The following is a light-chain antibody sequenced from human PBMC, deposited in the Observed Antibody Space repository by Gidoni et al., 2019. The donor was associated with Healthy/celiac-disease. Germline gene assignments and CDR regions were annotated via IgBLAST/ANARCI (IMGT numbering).Light chain of an antibody. J-gene: IGKJ2*01. Sequence: VLTQSPLSLPVTPGEPASISCRSSQSLLHSNGYNYLDWYLQKQGQSPQLLIYLGSNRASGAPDRFSGSGSGTDVTLKISRVEDEDVGVYYCMQALQTPPYTFGQGTKLEIK. V-gene: IGKV2-28*01. CDR3: MQALQTPPYT. CDR2: LGS. CDR1: QSLLHSNGYNY.